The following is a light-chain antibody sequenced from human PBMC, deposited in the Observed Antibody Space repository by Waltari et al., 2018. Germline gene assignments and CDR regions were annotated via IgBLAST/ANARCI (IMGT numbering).Light chain of an antibody. V-gene: IGLV3-25*02. CDR1: VLPRQY. J-gene: IGLJ2*01. CDR3: QSADASTPYYVV. CDR2: EDN. Sequence: SYELTQPPSVSVSPGQTARITCFGDVLPRQYAYWYQQKPGQAPILVIYEDNKRPSGIPERFSGSSSGTTVTLTISGVQAEDEADYYCQSADASTPYYVVFGGGTTLTVL.